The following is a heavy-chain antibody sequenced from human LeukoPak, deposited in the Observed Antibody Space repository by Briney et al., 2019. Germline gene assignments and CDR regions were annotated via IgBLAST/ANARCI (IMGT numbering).Heavy chain of an antibody. D-gene: IGHD3/OR15-3a*01. CDR3: ATGGVGLVIFVHVY. J-gene: IGHJ4*02. CDR1: GFTFDDYA. V-gene: IGHV3-23*01. CDR2: IRGSGGST. Sequence: GGSLRLSCAASGFTFDDYAMNWVRRAPGKGLEWVSGIRGSGGSTYYADSVKGRFTISRDNSKNTLYLQMNSLRAEDTAVYYCATGGVGLVIFVHVYWGQGTLVTVSS.